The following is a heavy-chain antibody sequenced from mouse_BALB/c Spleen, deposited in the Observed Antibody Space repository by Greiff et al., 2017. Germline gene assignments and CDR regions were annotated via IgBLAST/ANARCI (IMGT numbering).Heavy chain of an antibody. V-gene: IGHV5-17*02. Sequence: EVQRVESGGGLVQPGGSRKLSCAASGFTFSSFGMHWVRQAPEKGLEWVAYISSGSSTIYYADTVKGRFTISRDNPKNTLFLQMTSLRSEDTAMYYCARGGDANYWGQGTTLTVSA. CDR3: ARGGDANY. CDR2: ISSGSSTI. CDR1: GFTFSSFG. D-gene: IGHD3-3*01. J-gene: IGHJ2*01.